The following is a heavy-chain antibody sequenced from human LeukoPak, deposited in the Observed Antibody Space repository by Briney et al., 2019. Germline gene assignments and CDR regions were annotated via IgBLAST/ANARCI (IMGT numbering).Heavy chain of an antibody. Sequence: GGSLRLFCAASGFTFSNHWMHWVRQAPGKGLMWVSRINRDGSSTDYAGSVKGRFTISRDDAKSTLFLQVNSLRAEDTAVYFCARGGSDTAMAHDYWGQGTLVTVSS. V-gene: IGHV3-74*01. CDR3: ARGGSDTAMAHDY. D-gene: IGHD5-18*01. CDR1: GFTFSNHW. J-gene: IGHJ4*02. CDR2: INRDGSST.